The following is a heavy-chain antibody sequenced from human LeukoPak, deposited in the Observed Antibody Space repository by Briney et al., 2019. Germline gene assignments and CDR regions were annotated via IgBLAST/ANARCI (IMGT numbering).Heavy chain of an antibody. J-gene: IGHJ4*02. CDR3: VRDYDTSGPQKNYFDF. CDR2: IIPIVDSK. CDR1: AGSFSSYA. Sequence: SVKVSCKSPAGSFSSYAVSWVRQAPGRGLEWMVGIIPIVDSKDYTERFRGRLTLTADRSTGTAFMELSSLRPDDTATYYCVRDYDTSGPQKNYFDFWGQGTLITVSS. D-gene: IGHD3-22*01. V-gene: IGHV1-69*10.